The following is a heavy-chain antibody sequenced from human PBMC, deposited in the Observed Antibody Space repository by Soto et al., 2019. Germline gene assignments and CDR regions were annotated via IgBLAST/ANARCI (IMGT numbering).Heavy chain of an antibody. V-gene: IGHV4-34*01. CDR3: AAEYSSSPGDAFDI. Sequence: SETLSLTCAVYGGSFSGYYWSWIRQPPGKGLEWIGEINHSGSTNYNPSLKSRVTISVDTSKNQFSLKLSSVTAADTAVYYCAAEYSSSPGDAFDIWGQGTMVTVSS. CDR1: GGSFSGYY. CDR2: INHSGST. J-gene: IGHJ3*02. D-gene: IGHD6-6*01.